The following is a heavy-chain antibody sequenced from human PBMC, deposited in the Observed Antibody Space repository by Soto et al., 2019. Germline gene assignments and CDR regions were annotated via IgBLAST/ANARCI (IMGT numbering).Heavy chain of an antibody. Sequence: QVQLVESGGGLVKPGGSLRLSCAASGFTFSDYYMSWIRQAPGTGLEWVSYISSSGSTIYYADSVKGRFTITSNNAKNALYLQMNSLRAEDTAVYYCPATYGSGFSPTDPWGQGTLVTVSS. J-gene: IGHJ5*02. D-gene: IGHD3-10*01. CDR1: GFTFSDYY. CDR2: ISSSGSTI. V-gene: IGHV3-11*01. CDR3: PATYGSGFSPTDP.